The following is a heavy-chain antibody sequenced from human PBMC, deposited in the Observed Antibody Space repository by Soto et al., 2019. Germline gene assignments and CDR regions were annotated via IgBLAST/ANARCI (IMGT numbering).Heavy chain of an antibody. CDR3: AIVRRLWWGQGGMDV. Sequence: GGSLRLSCAASGFTFSSYAMHWVRQAPGKGLEWVAVISYDGSNKYYADSVKGRFTISRDNSKNTLYLQMNSLRAEDTAVYYCAIVRRLWWGQGGMDVSDQGTTVTVSS. D-gene: IGHD2-21*02. V-gene: IGHV3-30-3*01. CDR2: ISYDGSNK. CDR1: GFTFSSYA. J-gene: IGHJ6*02.